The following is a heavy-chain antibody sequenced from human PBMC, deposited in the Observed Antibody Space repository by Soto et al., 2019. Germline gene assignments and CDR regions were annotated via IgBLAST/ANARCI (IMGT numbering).Heavy chain of an antibody. CDR1: GYTFTGYY. CDR3: ARAVHIAAAGTYWFDP. V-gene: IGHV1-2*04. Sequence: QVQLVQSGAEVKKPGASVKVSCKASGYTFTGYYMHWVRQAPGQGLEWMGWINPNSGGTNYAQKFQGWVTMTXXTXIXXAYMELSRLRSDDTAVYYCARAVHIAAAGTYWFDPWGQGTLVTVSS. D-gene: IGHD6-13*01. CDR2: INPNSGGT. J-gene: IGHJ5*02.